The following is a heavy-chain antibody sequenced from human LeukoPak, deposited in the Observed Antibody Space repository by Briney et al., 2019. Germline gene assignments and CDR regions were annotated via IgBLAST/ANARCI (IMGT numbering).Heavy chain of an antibody. CDR3: AKEGTASKPSDLDY. Sequence: GGSLRLSCAASGFIFSDYGIHWVRQAPGKGLEWVAFIRFDGSSKYYTDSVKGRFSISRDNSRNTVYLQMNSLRVEDTAVYYCAKEGTASKPSDLDYWGQGTLVTVSS. J-gene: IGHJ4*02. V-gene: IGHV3-30*02. CDR2: IRFDGSSK. D-gene: IGHD1/OR15-1a*01. CDR1: GFIFSDYG.